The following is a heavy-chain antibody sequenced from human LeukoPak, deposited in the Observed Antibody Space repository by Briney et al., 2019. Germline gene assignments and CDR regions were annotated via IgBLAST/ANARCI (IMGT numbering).Heavy chain of an antibody. V-gene: IGHV4-30-4*08. CDR3: ASGGPMVRGVIASPGAVDAFDI. CDR2: IYYSGST. Sequence: PSQTLSLTCTVSGGSISSGDYYWSWIRQPPGKGLEWIGYIYYSGSTYYNPSLKSRVTISVDTSKYQFSLKLSSVTAADTAVYYCASGGPMVRGVIASPGAVDAFDIWGQGTMVTVSS. J-gene: IGHJ3*02. CDR1: GGSISSGDYY. D-gene: IGHD3-10*01.